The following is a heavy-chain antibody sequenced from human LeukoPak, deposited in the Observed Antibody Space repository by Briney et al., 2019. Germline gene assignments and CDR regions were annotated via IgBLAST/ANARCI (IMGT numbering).Heavy chain of an antibody. CDR1: GYTFTGYY. CDR3: CITMVRGYYYYGMDV. CDR2: INPNSGGT. D-gene: IGHD3-10*01. J-gene: IGHJ6*02. Sequence: ASVKVSCKASGYTFTGYYMHWVRQAPGQGLEWMGWINPNSGGTNYAQKFQGWVTMTRDTSISTAYMELSRLRSDDTAVYYCCITMVRGYYYYGMDVWGQGTTVTVSS. V-gene: IGHV1-2*04.